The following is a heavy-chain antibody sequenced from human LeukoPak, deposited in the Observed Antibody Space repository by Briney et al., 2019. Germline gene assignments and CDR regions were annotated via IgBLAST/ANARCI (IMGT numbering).Heavy chain of an antibody. CDR3: AKDLFSGNGCRLDY. CDR2: ISGSAGST. CDR1: GFTFSNFW. V-gene: IGHV3-23*01. D-gene: IGHD2-8*01. Sequence: PGGSLRLSCAASGFTFSNFWMSWVRQAPGKGLEWVSGISGSAGSTFYADSVKGRFTISRDNAKNTLYLQMNSLRAEDTALYYCAKDLFSGNGCRLDYWGQGTLVTVSS. J-gene: IGHJ4*02.